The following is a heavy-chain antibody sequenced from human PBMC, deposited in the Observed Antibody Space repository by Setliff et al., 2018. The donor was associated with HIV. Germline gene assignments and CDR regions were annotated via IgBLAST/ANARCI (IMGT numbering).Heavy chain of an antibody. Sequence: SVKVSCKASGGTFSSYVISWVRQAPGQGPEWVGGIIPMYGVTNYAQKFQGRVTITTDESTSTAYMELSSLRSEDTAVYYCALPYCGGGNCWSSASLPPAGWFDPWGQGTLVTVSS. CDR1: GGTFSSYV. J-gene: IGHJ5*02. CDR2: IIPMYGVT. CDR3: ALPYCGGGNCWSSASLPPAGWFDP. D-gene: IGHD2-15*01. V-gene: IGHV1-69*05.